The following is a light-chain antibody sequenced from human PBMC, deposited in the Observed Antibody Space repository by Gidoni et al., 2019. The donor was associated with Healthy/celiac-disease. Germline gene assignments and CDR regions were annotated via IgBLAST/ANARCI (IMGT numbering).Light chain of an antibody. V-gene: IGKV1-33*01. CDR1: QDISNY. Sequence: DIKMTQSPSSLSASVGDRVTITCQASQDISNYLNWYQQKPGKAPKLLIYDASNLETGVPSMFSGSVSGTDFTFTISSLQPEDIATYYCQQYDNLPLTFGGGTKVEIK. J-gene: IGKJ4*01. CDR2: DAS. CDR3: QQYDNLPLT.